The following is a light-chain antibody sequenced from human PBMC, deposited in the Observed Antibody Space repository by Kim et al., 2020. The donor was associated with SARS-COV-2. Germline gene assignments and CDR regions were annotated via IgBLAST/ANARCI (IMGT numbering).Light chain of an antibody. CDR2: RYA. Sequence: SVARGQTAKIPCGGNNIGSKNVHWYQQKPGQAPVLVMYRYASRPSGIPERFSGSNSGNTATLTISRVQAGDEADYYCQVWDSRVVVFGGGTQLTVL. V-gene: IGLV3-9*01. CDR3: QVWDSRVVV. CDR1: NIGSKN. J-gene: IGLJ2*01.